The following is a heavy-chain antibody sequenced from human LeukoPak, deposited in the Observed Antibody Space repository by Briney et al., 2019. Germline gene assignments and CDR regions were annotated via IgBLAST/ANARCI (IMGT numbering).Heavy chain of an antibody. Sequence: GGSLRLSCPPSGFTFSSHAMSWVGQAPGKGREWVSAISGSGGSTYYADSVKGRFTITRDNSKNTLYLQMNSLRAEDTAVYYCASLAAAGTGFDPWGQGTLVTVSS. CDR3: ASLAAAGTGFDP. CDR2: ISGSGGST. V-gene: IGHV3-23*01. CDR1: GFTFSSHA. J-gene: IGHJ5*02. D-gene: IGHD6-13*01.